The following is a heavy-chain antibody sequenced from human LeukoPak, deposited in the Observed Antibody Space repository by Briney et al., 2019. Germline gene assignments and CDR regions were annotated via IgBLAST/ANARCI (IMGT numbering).Heavy chain of an antibody. CDR1: GGSISSYY. CDR2: IYTSGST. V-gene: IGHV4-4*07. J-gene: IGHJ6*03. D-gene: IGHD6-13*01. CDR3: ARDVYSSSWSYYYYYMDV. Sequence: SETLSLTCTVSGGSISSYYWSWVRQPAGQGLERIGRIYTSGSTNYNPSLKSRVAMSVDTSKNQFSLKLSSVTAADTAVYYCARDVYSSSWSYYYYYMDVWGKGTTVTISS.